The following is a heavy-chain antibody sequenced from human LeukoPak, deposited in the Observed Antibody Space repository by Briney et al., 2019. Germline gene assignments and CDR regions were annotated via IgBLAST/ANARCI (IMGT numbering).Heavy chain of an antibody. CDR2: IYHSGTT. CDR3: ARVEYSSTIIPDAFDI. Sequence: PSETLSLTCAVSGGSISSRNWWTWVRQPPGKGLEWIGEIYHSGTTNYNPSLKSRVTISVDTSKNQFSLKLSSVTAADTAVYYCARVEYSSTIIPDAFDIWGQGTMVTVSS. V-gene: IGHV4-4*02. D-gene: IGHD6-6*01. CDR1: GGSISSRNW. J-gene: IGHJ3*02.